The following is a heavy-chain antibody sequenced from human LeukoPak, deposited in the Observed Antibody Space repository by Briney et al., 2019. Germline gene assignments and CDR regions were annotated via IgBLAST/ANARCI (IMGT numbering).Heavy chain of an antibody. V-gene: IGHV1-69*01. CDR3: ARDPAAYCSSTSCPNNWFDP. J-gene: IGHJ5*02. Sequence: ASVKVSCKASGGTFSSYAISWVRQAPGQGLEWMGGVIPIFGTANYAQKFQGRVTITADESTSTAYMELSSLRSEDTAVCYCARDPAAYCSSTSCPNNWFDPWGQGTLVTVSS. CDR2: VIPIFGTA. D-gene: IGHD2-2*01. CDR1: GGTFSSYA.